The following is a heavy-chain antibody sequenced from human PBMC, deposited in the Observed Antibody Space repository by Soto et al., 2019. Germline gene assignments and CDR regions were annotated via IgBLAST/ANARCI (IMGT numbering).Heavy chain of an antibody. CDR3: ARAYGDYVFDY. V-gene: IGHV4-31*03. D-gene: IGHD4-17*01. CDR1: GASISSGDYY. J-gene: IGHJ4*02. Sequence: SETLSLTCTVSGASISSGDYYWSWIRQHPGKGLEWIGYIYYSGSTYYNPSLKSRLTISIDTSKNQFSLKLSSVTAADTAVYYCARAYGDYVFDYWGQGTLVTVSS. CDR2: IYYSGST.